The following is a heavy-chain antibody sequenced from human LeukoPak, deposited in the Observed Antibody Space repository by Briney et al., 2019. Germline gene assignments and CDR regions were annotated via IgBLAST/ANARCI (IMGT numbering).Heavy chain of an antibody. D-gene: IGHD3-22*01. J-gene: IGHJ4*02. CDR3: ARDRTPYYYDSSGYYAFDY. Sequence: SVTVSFKASGGTFSSYAISWVRQAPGQGLEWMGRIIPILGIANYAQKFQGRVTITADKSTSTAYMELSSLRSEDTAVYYCARDRTPYYYDSSGYYAFDYWGQGTLVTVSS. CDR2: IIPILGIA. V-gene: IGHV1-69*04. CDR1: GGTFSSYA.